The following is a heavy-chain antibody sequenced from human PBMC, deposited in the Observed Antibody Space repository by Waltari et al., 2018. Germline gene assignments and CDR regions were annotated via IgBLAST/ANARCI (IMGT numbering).Heavy chain of an antibody. CDR3: ARDGGTNWFDP. Sequence: RQGPGQGLEWMGIINPSGGSTSYAQKVQGRVTMTRDTSTSTVYMELSSLRSEDTAVYYCARDGGTNWFDPWGQGTLVTVSS. D-gene: IGHD1-26*01. J-gene: IGHJ5*02. CDR2: INPSGGST. V-gene: IGHV1-46*01.